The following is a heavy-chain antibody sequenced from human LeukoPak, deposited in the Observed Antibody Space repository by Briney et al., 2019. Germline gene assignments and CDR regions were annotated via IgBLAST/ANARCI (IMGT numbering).Heavy chain of an antibody. CDR1: GGSISSYY. CDR2: IYYSGST. D-gene: IGHD3-22*01. J-gene: IGHJ3*02. V-gene: IGHV4-59*04. CDR3: ASYYYDSSGYLLGDAFDI. Sequence: SETLSLTCTVSGGSISSYYWSWIRQPPGKGLEWIGYIYYSGSTYYNPSLKSRVTISVDTSKNQFSLKLSSVTAADTAVYYCASYYYDSSGYLLGDAFDIWGQGTMVTVSS.